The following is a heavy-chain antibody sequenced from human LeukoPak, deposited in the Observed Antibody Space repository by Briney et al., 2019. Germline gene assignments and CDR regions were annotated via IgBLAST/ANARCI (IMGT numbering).Heavy chain of an antibody. J-gene: IGHJ3*02. Sequence: ASVKVSCKASGYTFTSYDINWVRQATGQGLEWMGWMNPNSGNTGYAQKFQGRVTRTRNTSISTAYMELSSLRSEDTAVYYCASGSVLLWFGEDNDAFDIWGQGTMVTVSS. CDR3: ASGSVLLWFGEDNDAFDI. CDR1: GYTFTSYD. D-gene: IGHD3-10*01. V-gene: IGHV1-8*01. CDR2: MNPNSGNT.